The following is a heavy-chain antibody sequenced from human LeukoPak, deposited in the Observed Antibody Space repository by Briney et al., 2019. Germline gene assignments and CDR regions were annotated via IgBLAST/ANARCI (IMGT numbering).Heavy chain of an antibody. CDR3: ATVRVGATPRSEYYFDY. V-gene: IGHV1-24*01. D-gene: IGHD1-26*01. Sequence: GASVKVSCKVSGYTLTELSMHWVRQAPGKGLEWMGGFDPEDGETIYAQKFQGRVTMTEDTSTDTAYMELSSLRSEDTAVYHCATVRVGATPRSEYYFDYWGQGTLVTVSS. J-gene: IGHJ4*02. CDR2: FDPEDGET. CDR1: GYTLTELS.